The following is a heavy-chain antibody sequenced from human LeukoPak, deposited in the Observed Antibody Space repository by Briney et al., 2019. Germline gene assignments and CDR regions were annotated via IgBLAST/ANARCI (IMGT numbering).Heavy chain of an antibody. CDR3: AKECDYSPGHKFDP. Sequence: GGSQRLSCAASGFTINNYLMSWVRQAPGKGLEWVSVLFTGGGRTLYADSVKGRFTISGDTSRTTLYLQMNGLRAEDTAVYYCAKECDYSPGHKFDPWGQGTLVTVSS. CDR1: GFTINNYL. J-gene: IGHJ5*02. CDR2: LFTGGGRT. V-gene: IGHV3-23*01. D-gene: IGHD3-10*01.